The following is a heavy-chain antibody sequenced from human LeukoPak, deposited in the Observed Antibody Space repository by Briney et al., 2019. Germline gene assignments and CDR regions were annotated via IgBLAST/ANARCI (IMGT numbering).Heavy chain of an antibody. CDR2: IRYDGSNK. D-gene: IGHD4-17*01. V-gene: IGHV3-30*02. J-gene: IGHJ4*02. CDR3: ANIGTYGDPSDY. Sequence: QPGGSLRLSCAASGFTFSSYGMHWVRQAPGKGLEWVAFIRYDGSNKYYADSVKGRFTISRDNSKNTMYLQMNSLRAEDTAVYHCANIGTYGDPSDYWGQGTLVTVSS. CDR1: GFTFSSYG.